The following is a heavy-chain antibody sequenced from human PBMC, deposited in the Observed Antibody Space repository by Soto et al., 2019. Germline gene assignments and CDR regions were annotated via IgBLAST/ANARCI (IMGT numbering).Heavy chain of an antibody. CDR2: ISYDGSNK. Sequence: GGSLRLSCAASGFTFSSYGMHWVRQAPGKGLEWVAVISYDGSNKHYADSVKGRFTISRDNSKNTLYLQMNSLRAEDTAVYYCVQGRYCSGGSCYGWYFDYWGQGTLVTVSS. D-gene: IGHD2-15*01. J-gene: IGHJ4*02. V-gene: IGHV3-30*18. CDR3: VQGRYCSGGSCYGWYFDY. CDR1: GFTFSSYG.